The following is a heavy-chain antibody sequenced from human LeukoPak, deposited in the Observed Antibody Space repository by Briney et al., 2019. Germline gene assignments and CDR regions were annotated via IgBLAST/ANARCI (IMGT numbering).Heavy chain of an antibody. Sequence: GGSLRLSCAASGFTFSSYGMSWVRQAPGKGLEWVSAISGSGGSTYYADSVKGRFTISRDNSKNTLYLQMNSLRAEDTAVYYCAKDFPYYYGSGSYVFDYWGQGILVTVSS. CDR1: GFTFSSYG. CDR3: AKDFPYYYGSGSYVFDY. V-gene: IGHV3-23*01. J-gene: IGHJ4*02. CDR2: ISGSGGST. D-gene: IGHD3-10*01.